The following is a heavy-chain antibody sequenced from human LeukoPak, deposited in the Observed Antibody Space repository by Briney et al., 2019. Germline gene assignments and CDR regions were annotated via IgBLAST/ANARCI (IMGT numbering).Heavy chain of an antibody. V-gene: IGHV3-7*01. CDR3: XXXXXXXXXXXDXFDI. Sequence: SXXXXXXXWXSWVRQAPGXGLXXVANIKQDGSEKYXVDSVKGRFTISRDKXKNSLYLQMNSLRAGDTAVYYCXXXXXXXXXXXDXFDIWGQGTMVTVSS. J-gene: IGHJ3*02. CDR2: IKQDGSEK. CDR1: XXXXXXXW.